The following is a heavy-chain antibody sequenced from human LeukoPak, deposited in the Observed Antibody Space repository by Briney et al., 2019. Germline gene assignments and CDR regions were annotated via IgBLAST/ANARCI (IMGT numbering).Heavy chain of an antibody. CDR1: GFTFSSYW. Sequence: PGGSLRLSCAASGFTFSSYWMSWVRQAPGKGLEWVANIKKEGSEKYYVDSVKGRFTISRDNAKNSLYLQMNSLRAEDTAVYYCARDRLGYCSGGSCFDAFDIWGQGTMVTVSS. J-gene: IGHJ3*02. D-gene: IGHD2-15*01. V-gene: IGHV3-7*01. CDR2: IKKEGSEK. CDR3: ARDRLGYCSGGSCFDAFDI.